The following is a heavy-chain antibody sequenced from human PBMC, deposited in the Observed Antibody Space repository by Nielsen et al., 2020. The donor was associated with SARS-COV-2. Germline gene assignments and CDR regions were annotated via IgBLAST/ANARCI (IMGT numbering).Heavy chain of an antibody. D-gene: IGHD3-3*01. V-gene: IGHV4-4*02. CDR3: ARVFVLGHLEWSGTIRLSYYMSV. CDR1: GVSMTDSNS. CDR2: INQNGNT. Sequence: SETLSLTCALSGVSMTDSNSWSWVRPPPGQGLEWIAEINQNGNTKYNPSLKSRAIVSLDKSKKTFSLQLTSVTAADTAVYFCARVFVLGHLEWSGTIRLSYYMSVWGTGTTVTV. J-gene: IGHJ6*03.